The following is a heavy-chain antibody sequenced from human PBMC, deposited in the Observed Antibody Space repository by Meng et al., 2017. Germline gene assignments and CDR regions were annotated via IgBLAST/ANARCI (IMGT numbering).Heavy chain of an antibody. CDR1: GYTFTSYG. Sequence: ASVKVSCKASGYTFTSYGISWVRQAPGQGLEWMGWISAYNGNKNYAQKLQGRVTMTTDTSTSTAYMELRSLRSDDTAVYYCARLLWFGDYFDYWGQGTLVTVSS. CDR3: ARLLWFGDYFDY. J-gene: IGHJ4*02. CDR2: ISAYNGNK. D-gene: IGHD3-10*01. V-gene: IGHV1-18*01.